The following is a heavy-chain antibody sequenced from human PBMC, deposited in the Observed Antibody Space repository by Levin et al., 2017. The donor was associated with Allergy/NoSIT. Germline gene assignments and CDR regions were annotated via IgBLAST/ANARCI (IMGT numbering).Heavy chain of an antibody. CDR2: ISSSSSYI. CDR1: GFTFSSYS. Sequence: GGSLRLSCAASGFTFSSYSMKWVRQAPGKGLEWVSSISSSSSYIYYADSVKGRFTISRDNAKNSLYLQMNSLRAEDTAVYYCARGYSGYDPGVFDYWGQGTLVTVSS. D-gene: IGHD5-12*01. V-gene: IGHV3-21*01. CDR3: ARGYSGYDPGVFDY. J-gene: IGHJ4*02.